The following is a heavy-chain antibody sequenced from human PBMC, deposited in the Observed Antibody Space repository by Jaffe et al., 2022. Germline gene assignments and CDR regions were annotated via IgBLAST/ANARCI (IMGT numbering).Heavy chain of an antibody. CDR1: GYTFTSYA. Sequence: QVQLVQSGAEVKKPGASVKVSCKASGYTFTSYAMHWVRQAPGQRLEWMGWINAGNGNTKYSQKFQGRVTITRDTSASTAYMELSSLRSEDTAVYYCARGRITIFGVVTVMGDYWGQGTLVTVSS. D-gene: IGHD3-3*01. CDR3: ARGRITIFGVVTVMGDY. V-gene: IGHV1-3*01. J-gene: IGHJ4*02. CDR2: INAGNGNT.